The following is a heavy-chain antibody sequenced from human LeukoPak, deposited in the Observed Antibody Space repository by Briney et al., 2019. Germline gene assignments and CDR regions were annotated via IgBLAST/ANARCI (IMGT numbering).Heavy chain of an antibody. Sequence: GGSLRLSCAASGFTFSSYSMSWVRQAPGKGLEWVSEIYSDGTTYYAASVKGRFGISRDNSKNTVDLQMNSLRAEDTAVYYCARDLREHGVFDIWGQGTMVTVSS. D-gene: IGHD1-26*01. CDR3: ARDLREHGVFDI. J-gene: IGHJ3*02. V-gene: IGHV3-53*01. CDR2: IYSDGTT. CDR1: GFTFSSYS.